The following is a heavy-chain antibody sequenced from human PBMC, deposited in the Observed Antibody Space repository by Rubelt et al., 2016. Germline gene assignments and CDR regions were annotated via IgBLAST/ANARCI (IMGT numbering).Heavy chain of an antibody. CDR1: GGSISSFY. CDR3: ARVERAGLLWDV. Sequence: QVQMQESGPGLVKPSETLSLTCTVSGGSISSFYWSWIRQSPGKGLEWIGYIYYSGTTSYNPSLQRRVTISVDTSKNQFSLKLNSVTAADTAVYFCARVERAGLLWDVWGQGTAVTVSS. D-gene: IGHD3-10*01. V-gene: IGHV4-59*08. J-gene: IGHJ6*02. CDR2: IYYSGTT.